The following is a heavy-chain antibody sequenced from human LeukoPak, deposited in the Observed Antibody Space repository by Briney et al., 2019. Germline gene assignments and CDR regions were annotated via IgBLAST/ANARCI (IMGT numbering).Heavy chain of an antibody. CDR2: IYYSGSP. CDR1: GGSISNHY. J-gene: IGHJ5*02. D-gene: IGHD3-10*01. V-gene: IGHV4-59*11. CDR3: ARDRSMVRGVSWFDP. Sequence: SETLSLTCTVSGGSISNHYWSWIRQPPGKGLEWIGYIYYSGSPNYNPSLKSRVTISVDTSKNQFSLKLSSVTAADTAVYYCARDRSMVRGVSWFDPWGQGTLVTVSS.